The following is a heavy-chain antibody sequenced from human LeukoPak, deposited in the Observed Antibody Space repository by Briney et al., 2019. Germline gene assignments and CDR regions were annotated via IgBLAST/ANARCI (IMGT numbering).Heavy chain of an antibody. J-gene: IGHJ4*02. V-gene: IGHV1-46*01. Sequence: ASVKVSCKASGITFTSYYIHWVRQAPGRGLEWIGKINPSGTITTYAPKYQGRVTVTKDTSTNTVYMELSCLRSDDTAVYYCALIAPPHNWGQGTLVTVSS. CDR1: GITFTSYY. D-gene: IGHD6-13*01. CDR2: INPSGTIT. CDR3: ALIAPPHN.